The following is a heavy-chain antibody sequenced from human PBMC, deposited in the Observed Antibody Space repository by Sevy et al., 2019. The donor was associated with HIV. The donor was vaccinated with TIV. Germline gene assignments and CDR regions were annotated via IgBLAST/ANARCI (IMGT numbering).Heavy chain of an antibody. J-gene: IGHJ5*02. CDR2: ISAYNGNT. CDR3: ARGGRVDIVVVPAANPLNWFDP. Sequence: ASVKVSCKASGYTFTSYGINWVRQAPGQGLEWMGWISAYNGNTKYPQKFRGRVTVATDTSTSTAYMELRSLRSDDTAVYYCARGGRVDIVVVPAANPLNWFDPWGQGTLVTVSS. V-gene: IGHV1-18*01. CDR1: GYTFTSYG. D-gene: IGHD2-15*01.